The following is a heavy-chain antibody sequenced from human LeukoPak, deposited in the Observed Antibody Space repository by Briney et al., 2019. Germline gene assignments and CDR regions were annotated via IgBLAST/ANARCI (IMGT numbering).Heavy chain of an antibody. D-gene: IGHD1-26*01. CDR1: GFTFSSYA. J-gene: IGHJ4*02. V-gene: IGHV3-7*01. CDR3: ARDPAWDLDY. Sequence: PGGSLRLSCAASGFTFSSYAMSWVRQAPGKGLEWVANIKQDGSEKYYVDSVKGRFTISRDNAKNSVYLQMNSLRVEDTAVYYCARDPAWDLDYWGQGTLVTVSS. CDR2: IKQDGSEK.